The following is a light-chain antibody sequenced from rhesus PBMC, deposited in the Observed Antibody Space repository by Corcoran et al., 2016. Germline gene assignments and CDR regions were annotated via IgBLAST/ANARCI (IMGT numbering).Light chain of an antibody. J-gene: IGKJ1*01. V-gene: IGKV1-94*01. CDR2: AAS. CDR1: QGINKD. CDR3: QQDSSPPST. Sequence: DIQMTQSPSSLSASVGARVTVTCRASQGINKDVTWYQQKPGKAPTLLIDAASSSKKGVSSRFSCSGSGTDFTLTISSLQAEDVATYYGQQDSSPPSTFGQGTKVEIK.